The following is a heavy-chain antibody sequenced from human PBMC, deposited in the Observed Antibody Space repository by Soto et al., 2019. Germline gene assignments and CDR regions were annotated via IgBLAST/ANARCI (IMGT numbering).Heavy chain of an antibody. CDR2: IYYSGRT. D-gene: IGHD3-10*01. CDR3: ATQEYGSGTYYYHYYYMDV. CDR1: GGSISSGDYY. J-gene: IGHJ6*02. Sequence: PSETLSLTCTVSGGSISSGDYYWSWIRQPPGKGLEWIGYIYYSGRTYYNPSLKSRVTISVDTSKNQISLKLSSVTAADTALYYCATQEYGSGTYYYHYYYMDVWGQGTTVTAP. V-gene: IGHV4-30-4*01.